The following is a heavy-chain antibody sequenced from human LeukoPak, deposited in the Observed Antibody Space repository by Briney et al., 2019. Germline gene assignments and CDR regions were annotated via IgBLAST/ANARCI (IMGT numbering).Heavy chain of an antibody. J-gene: IGHJ5*02. D-gene: IGHD3-10*01. V-gene: IGHV4-4*07. CDR1: GGSISSYY. Sequence: SETLSLTCTVSGGSISSYYWSWIRQPAGKGLEWIGRIYTSGSTNYNPSLKSRVTMSVDTSKNQFSLKLNSVTAADTAVHYCARDQYYYGSGTPFDPWGQGTLVTVSS. CDR2: IYTSGST. CDR3: ARDQYYYGSGTPFDP.